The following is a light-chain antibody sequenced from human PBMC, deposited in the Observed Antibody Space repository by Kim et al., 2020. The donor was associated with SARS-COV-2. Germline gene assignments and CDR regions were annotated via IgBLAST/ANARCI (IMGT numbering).Light chain of an antibody. J-gene: IGLJ2*01. Sequence: SYELTQPPSVSVAPGKTARITCGGNNIGSKSVHWYQQKPGQAPVLVIYYDSDRPSGIPERFSGSNSGNTATLTISRVEAGDEADYFCQVWDSSSDHVVFGGGPQRTVL. CDR2: YDS. CDR1: NIGSKS. CDR3: QVWDSSSDHVV. V-gene: IGLV3-21*04.